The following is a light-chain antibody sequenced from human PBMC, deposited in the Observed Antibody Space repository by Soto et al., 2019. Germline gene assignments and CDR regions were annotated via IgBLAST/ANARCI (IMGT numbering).Light chain of an antibody. J-gene: IGKJ5*01. Sequence: DIVMTQSPLSLPVTPGEPAPISCRSSQSLLHSNGYNYLDWYHQKPGQAPKLLIFDASTRATGVPARFSGSGSGTEFTLTVSSLQSEDIAVYFCQQYNNWPPNFGQGTRLEIK. CDR3: QQYNNWPPN. CDR1: QSLLHSNGYNY. CDR2: DAS. V-gene: IGKV2-28*01.